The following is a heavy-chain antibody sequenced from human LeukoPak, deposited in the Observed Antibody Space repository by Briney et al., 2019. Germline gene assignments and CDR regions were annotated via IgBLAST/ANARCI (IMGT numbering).Heavy chain of an antibody. CDR3: ARRSYGYSVSRY. CDR1: GGSISSYY. D-gene: IGHD5-18*01. Sequence: SETLSLTCTVSGGSISSYYWSWIRQPPGKGLEWIGEINRSGSTNYNPSLKSRVTISVDTSKNQFSLKLSSVTAADTAVYYCARRSYGYSVSRYWGQGTLVTVSS. J-gene: IGHJ4*02. CDR2: INRSGST. V-gene: IGHV4-34*01.